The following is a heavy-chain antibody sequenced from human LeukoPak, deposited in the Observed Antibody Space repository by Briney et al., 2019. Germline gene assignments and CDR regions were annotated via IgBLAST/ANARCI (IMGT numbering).Heavy chain of an antibody. CDR2: INGDGSNT. V-gene: IGHV3-74*01. J-gene: IGHJ3*02. CDR3: ARGSGSYSSDAFDI. D-gene: IGHD3-10*01. CDR1: GFTFRSYW. Sequence: GGSLRLSCAASGFTFRSYWMHWVRHTPGKGLVWVSRINGDGSNTTYADSVKGRFTTSRDTAKNTLYLQMISLRADDTAVYYCARGSGSYSSDAFDIWGQGTMVTVSS.